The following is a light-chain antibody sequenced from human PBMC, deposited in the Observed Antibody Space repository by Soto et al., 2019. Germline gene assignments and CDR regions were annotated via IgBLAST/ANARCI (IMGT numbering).Light chain of an antibody. J-gene: IGKJ1*01. CDR1: PTISSW. V-gene: IGKV1-5*03. CDR2: KAS. CDR3: QHYNSYSEA. Sequence: DIQMTQSPSTLSGSVGDRVTITCRASPTISSWLAWYQQKPGKAPKLLIYKASTLKSGVPSRFSGSGSGTEFTLTISSLQPDDFATYYCQHYNSYSEAFGQGTNVDIK.